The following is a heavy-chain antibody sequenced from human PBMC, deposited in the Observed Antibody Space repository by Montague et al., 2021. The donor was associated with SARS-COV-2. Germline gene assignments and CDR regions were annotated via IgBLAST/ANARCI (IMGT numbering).Heavy chain of an antibody. J-gene: IGHJ5*02. D-gene: IGHD6-13*01. CDR1: GGSISSYY. CDR2: IYYSGST. V-gene: IGHV4-39*01. Sequence: SETLSLTCTVSGGSISSYYWGWIRQPPGRGLEWIGSIYYSGSTYYNPSLKSRVTISVDTSKNQFSLKLSSVTAADTAVYYCAGRGVRYSSSWYSYWFDPWGQGTLVTVSS. CDR3: AGRGVRYSSSWYSYWFDP.